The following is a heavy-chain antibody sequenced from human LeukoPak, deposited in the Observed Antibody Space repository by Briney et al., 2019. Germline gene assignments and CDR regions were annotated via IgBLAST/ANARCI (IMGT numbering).Heavy chain of an antibody. V-gene: IGHV4-38-2*02. D-gene: IGHD2-21*02. CDR1: GYSISSNFY. J-gene: IGHJ3*02. Sequence: SETLSLTCTVSGYSISSNFYWGWIRQSPAKGLEWIGSIYHSGSTNYNPSLKSRVTISVDTSKNQFSLKLSSVTAADTAVYYCARGGPYCGGDCYFANAFDIWGQGTMVTVSS. CDR2: IYHSGST. CDR3: ARGGPYCGGDCYFANAFDI.